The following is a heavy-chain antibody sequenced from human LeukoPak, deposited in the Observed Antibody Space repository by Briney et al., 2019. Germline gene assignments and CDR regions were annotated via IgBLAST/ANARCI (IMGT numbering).Heavy chain of an antibody. CDR3: AGGSSPGY. Sequence: SQTLSLTCAISGDSVSSYNVAWHWIRQSPSRGLEWLGRTYYRSKWFGDYAVSVRSRITINPDTSKNQFSLQLNSVTPEDTAVYYCAGGSSPGYWGQGTLVTVSS. CDR2: TYYRSKWFG. D-gene: IGHD6-13*01. V-gene: IGHV6-1*01. J-gene: IGHJ4*02. CDR1: GDSVSSYNVA.